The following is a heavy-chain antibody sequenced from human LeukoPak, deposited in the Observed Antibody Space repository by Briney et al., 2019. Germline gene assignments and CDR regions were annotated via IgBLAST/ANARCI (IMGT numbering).Heavy chain of an antibody. Sequence: GGSLRLSCAASGFTFSSYSMNWVRQAPGKGLEWGSSISSSSSYIYYADSVKGRFTISRDNAKNSLYLQMNSLRAEDTAVYYCARFYSSSPHFDYWGQGTLVTVSS. CDR3: ARFYSSSPHFDY. CDR2: ISSSSSYI. D-gene: IGHD6-6*01. V-gene: IGHV3-21*01. J-gene: IGHJ4*02. CDR1: GFTFSSYS.